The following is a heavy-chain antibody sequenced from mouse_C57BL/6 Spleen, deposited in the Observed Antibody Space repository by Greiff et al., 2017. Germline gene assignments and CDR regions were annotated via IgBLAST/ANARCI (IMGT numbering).Heavy chain of an antibody. D-gene: IGHD2-1*01. V-gene: IGHV14-4*01. J-gene: IGHJ2*01. CDR1: GFNIKDDY. Sequence: EVKLVESGAELVRPGASVKLSCTASGFNIKDDYMHWVKQRPEQGLEWIGWIDPENGDTEYASKFQGKATITADTSSNTAYLQLSSLTSEDTAVYYCTEDYGNYGGYFDYWGQGTTLTVSS. CDR2: IDPENGDT. CDR3: TEDYGNYGGYFDY.